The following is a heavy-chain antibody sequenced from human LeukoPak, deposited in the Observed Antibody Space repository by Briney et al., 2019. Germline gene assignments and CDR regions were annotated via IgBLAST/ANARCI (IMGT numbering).Heavy chain of an antibody. V-gene: IGHV3-53*01. CDR2: IYSGGST. CDR1: GFTDSSNY. Sequence: GGSLRLSCAASGFTDSSNYMSWVRQASGKGRVWGSVIYSGGSTYYADSVKGRFTISRDNSKNDLYIQMTSLRAGDTSVYYCRRGEDYGDYFDYWGQGTLVTVSS. J-gene: IGHJ4*02. D-gene: IGHD4-17*01. CDR3: RRGEDYGDYFDY.